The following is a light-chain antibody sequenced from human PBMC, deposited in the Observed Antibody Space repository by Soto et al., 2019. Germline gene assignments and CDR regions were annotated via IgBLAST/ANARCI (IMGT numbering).Light chain of an antibody. Sequence: AIRMTQSPSSFSASTGDRVTITCRASQGISSYLAWYQQKPGKAPKLLVYDASTLQSGVASRFSGSGSGTEFTLIISGLQPDDSATYYCQQYTNTNNPWMFGQGTKVEI. CDR2: DAS. CDR3: QQYTNTNNPWM. V-gene: IGKV1-8*01. CDR1: QGISSY. J-gene: IGKJ1*01.